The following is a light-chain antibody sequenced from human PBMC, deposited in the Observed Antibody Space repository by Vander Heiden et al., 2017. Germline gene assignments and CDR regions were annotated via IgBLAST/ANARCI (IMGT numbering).Light chain of an antibody. CDR2: LDS. J-gene: IGKJ2*01. CDR3: RQALQTPYT. Sequence: QSPQLLIYLDSNRASGVPDRFSGSGSGTDFTLKISRVDAEDVGVYYCRQALQTPYTFGQGTKLEIK. V-gene: IGKV2-28*01.